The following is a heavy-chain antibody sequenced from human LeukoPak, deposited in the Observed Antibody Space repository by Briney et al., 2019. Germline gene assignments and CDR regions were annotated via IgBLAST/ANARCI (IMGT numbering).Heavy chain of an antibody. CDR3: ASFHRQLWIVY. J-gene: IGHJ4*02. Sequence: SVKVSCKASGGTFSSYAISWVRQAPGQGLEWMGRIIPIFGTANYAQKFQGRVTITTDESTSTAYMELSSLRSEDTAVYYCASFHRQLWIVYWGQGTLATVSS. CDR2: IIPIFGTA. D-gene: IGHD5-18*01. V-gene: IGHV1-69*05. CDR1: GGTFSSYA.